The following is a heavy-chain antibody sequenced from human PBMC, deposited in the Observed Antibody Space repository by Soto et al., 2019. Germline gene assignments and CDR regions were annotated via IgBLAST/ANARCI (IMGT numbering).Heavy chain of an antibody. J-gene: IGHJ5*02. D-gene: IGHD2-2*02. CDR2: ISGSGGST. CDR1: GFTFSSYA. V-gene: IGHV3-23*01. Sequence: GGSLRLSCAASGFTFSSYAMSWVRQAPGKGLEWVSAISGSGGSTYYADSVKGRFTISRDNSKNTLYLQMNSLRAEDTAVYYCAKDSSQLLLYPNWFDPWGQGTLVTVSS. CDR3: AKDSSQLLLYPNWFDP.